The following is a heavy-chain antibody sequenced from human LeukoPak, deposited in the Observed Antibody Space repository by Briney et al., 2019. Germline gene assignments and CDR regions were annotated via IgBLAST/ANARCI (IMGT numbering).Heavy chain of an antibody. CDR2: INPSGDST. J-gene: IGHJ4*02. Sequence: ASVKVSCKASGYTFSNYYMHWVRQAPGQGLEWMGIINPSGDSTNYAQKFQGRVTMTRDTSTSTAYMELSSLRSEDTAVYYCARVGYSSGWYYFDYWGQGTLVTVSS. CDR1: GYTFSNYY. D-gene: IGHD6-13*01. CDR3: ARVGYSSGWYYFDY. V-gene: IGHV1-46*01.